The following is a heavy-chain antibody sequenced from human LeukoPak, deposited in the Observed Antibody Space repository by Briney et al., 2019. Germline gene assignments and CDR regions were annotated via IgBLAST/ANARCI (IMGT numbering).Heavy chain of an antibody. CDR3: ARANTVTTAFDY. CDR2: INPNSGGT. CDR1: RYTFTGYY. J-gene: IGHJ4*02. D-gene: IGHD4-17*01. Sequence: ASVKVSCKAFRYTFTGYYMHWVRQAPGQGLEWMGWINPNSGGTNYAQKFQGRVTMTRDTSISTAYMELSRLRSDDTAVYYCARANTVTTAFDYWGQGTLVTVSS. V-gene: IGHV1-2*02.